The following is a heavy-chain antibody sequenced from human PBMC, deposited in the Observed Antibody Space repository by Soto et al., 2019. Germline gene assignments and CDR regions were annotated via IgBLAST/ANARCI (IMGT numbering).Heavy chain of an antibody. V-gene: IGHV4-31*03. D-gene: IGHD6-13*01. J-gene: IGHJ4*02. Sequence: PSETLSLTCTVSGGFISSRGFYWTWIRQHPGKGLEWIGYIYYSGSTYYNPSLKSRVTISPDTPKNQFSLKLDSVTAADTAVYYCARAYSSWYWDYWGQGALVTVSS. CDR1: GGFISSRGFY. CDR3: ARAYSSWYWDY. CDR2: IYYSGST.